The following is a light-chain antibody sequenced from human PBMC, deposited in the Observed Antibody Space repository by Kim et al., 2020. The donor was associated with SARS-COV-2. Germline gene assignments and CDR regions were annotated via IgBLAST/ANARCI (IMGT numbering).Light chain of an antibody. J-gene: IGLJ3*02. CDR3: QTWGTGIPV. V-gene: IGLV4-69*01. CDR2: LNSDGSH. Sequence: QPVLTQSPSASASLGASVKLTCTLSSGHSSYAIAWHQQQPEKGPRYLMKLNSDGSHSKGDGIPDRFSGSSSGAERYLTISRLQSEDEADYYCQTWGTGIPVFGGGTQLTVL. CDR1: SGHSSYA.